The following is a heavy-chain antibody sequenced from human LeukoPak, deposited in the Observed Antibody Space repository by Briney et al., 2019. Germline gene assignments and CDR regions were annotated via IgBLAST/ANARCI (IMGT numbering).Heavy chain of an antibody. J-gene: IGHJ4*02. CDR1: GASVSGSPYY. V-gene: IGHV4-39*01. CDR2: IYSSGST. D-gene: IGHD1-26*01. Sequence: SETLSLTCTVSGASVSGSPYYWGWIRQPPGKGLEWIGSIYSSGSTYYNASLQSRVTISIETSKNQISLRLNSVTAADTAIYYCAKSGGYGLIDYWGQGTLVTVSS. CDR3: AKSGGYGLIDY.